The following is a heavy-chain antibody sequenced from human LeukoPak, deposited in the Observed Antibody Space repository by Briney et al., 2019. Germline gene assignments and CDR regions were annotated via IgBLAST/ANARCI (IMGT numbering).Heavy chain of an antibody. V-gene: IGHV5-51*01. D-gene: IGHD4-17*01. CDR1: GYXFTSYW. Sequence: GESLKISCNGSGYXFTSYWIGWVRQMPGKGLGWRGIIHASDSTTKYSPSFQGQVTISADKSINTAYLQWSRLEASDTAIFYCARARNGDFFWDVWGQGTTVTVSS. CDR3: ARARNGDFFWDV. CDR2: IHASDSTT. J-gene: IGHJ6*02.